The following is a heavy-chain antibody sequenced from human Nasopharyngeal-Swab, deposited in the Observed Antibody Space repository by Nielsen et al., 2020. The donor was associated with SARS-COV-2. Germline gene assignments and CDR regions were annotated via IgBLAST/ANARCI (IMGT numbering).Heavy chain of an antibody. V-gene: IGHV3-30-3*01. Sequence: WIRQPPGKGLEWVAVISYDGSNKYYADSVKGRFTISRDNSKNTLYLQMNSLRAEDTAVYYCARDPKWAVAGSLRTYFDYWGQGTQVTVSS. J-gene: IGHJ4*02. D-gene: IGHD6-19*01. CDR3: ARDPKWAVAGSLRTYFDY. CDR2: ISYDGSNK.